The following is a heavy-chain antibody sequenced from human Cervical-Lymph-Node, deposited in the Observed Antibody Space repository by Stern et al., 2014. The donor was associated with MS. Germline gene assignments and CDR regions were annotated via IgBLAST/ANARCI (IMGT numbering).Heavy chain of an antibody. CDR2: INYDGTTT. D-gene: IGHD6-19*01. J-gene: IGHJ4*02. CDR1: GFTFSNYW. V-gene: IGHV3-74*02. Sequence: EVQLVESGGGLVQPGGSLRVSCAASGFTFSNYWMHWVRQAPGKGLVWVSLINYDGTTTSYADSVKGRFIISRDDAKNTVYLQMNNLRGEDTAFYYCARGMSSGSYHWGQGTLVTVSS. CDR3: ARGMSSGSYH.